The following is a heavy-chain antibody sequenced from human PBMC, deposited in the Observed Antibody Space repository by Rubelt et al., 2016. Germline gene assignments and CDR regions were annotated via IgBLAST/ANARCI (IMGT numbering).Heavy chain of an antibody. J-gene: IGHJ4*02. Sequence: EVRLVESGGGLEQPGGSLRLSCVASGFTFRIYSMNWVRQAPGKGLEWISYISGSTGIIYYADSVKGRFTISRDNAKNALHLQMNSLRVEDTAVYYCARASTKYSDTLTGYYDYLDYWGQGALVTVSS. CDR2: ISGSTGII. CDR3: ARASTKYSDTLTGYYDYLDY. CDR1: GFTFRIYS. D-gene: IGHD3-9*01. V-gene: IGHV3-48*04.